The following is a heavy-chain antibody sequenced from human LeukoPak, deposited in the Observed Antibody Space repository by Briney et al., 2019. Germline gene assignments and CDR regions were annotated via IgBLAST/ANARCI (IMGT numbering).Heavy chain of an antibody. J-gene: IGHJ3*02. V-gene: IGHV3-21*01. D-gene: IGHD6-13*01. CDR2: ISGSSGHI. CDR1: GFTFNYYT. Sequence: GGSLRLSCAASGFTFNYYTMNWVRQAPGKGLEWVSSISGSSGHIYYTDSMKGRFTISRDNAKNSLYLQMNSLRAEDTAVYYCARLSSLGVFRAFDIWGQGTMVSVSP. CDR3: ARLSSLGVFRAFDI.